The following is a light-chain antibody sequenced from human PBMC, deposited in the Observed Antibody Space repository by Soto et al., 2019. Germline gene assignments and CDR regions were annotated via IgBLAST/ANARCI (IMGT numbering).Light chain of an antibody. J-gene: IGKJ1*01. CDR3: QQYNNWLPMWT. CDR1: RSVNSN. Sequence: GMNLSVATLSVKNEERATLSCRASRSVNSNLAWYQQRPGQAPRLLFYHASARATGIPARFSGYGSGTDFTLTISSLQSEDFAVYYCQQYNNWLPMWT. CDR2: HAS. V-gene: IGKV3-15*01.